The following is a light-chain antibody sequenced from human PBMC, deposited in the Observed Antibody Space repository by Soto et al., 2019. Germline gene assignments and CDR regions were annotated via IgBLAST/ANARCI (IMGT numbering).Light chain of an antibody. CDR2: EVS. CDR3: SSYTGSSTPYV. CDR1: SSDVGGYNY. V-gene: IGLV2-14*01. J-gene: IGLJ1*01. Sequence: QSVLTQPASVSGSPGQSITISCTGTSSDVGGYNYVSWYQQHPGKAPKLMIYEVSNRPSGVSNRFSGSKSGNTASLTIYGLQAEDEADYYCSSYTGSSTPYVFGTGTKVTVL.